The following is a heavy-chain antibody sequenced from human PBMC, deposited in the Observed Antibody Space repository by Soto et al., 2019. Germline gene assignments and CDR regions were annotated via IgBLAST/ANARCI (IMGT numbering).Heavy chain of an antibody. D-gene: IGHD2-21*02. Sequence: SETLSLTCAVYGGSFSGYYWSWIRQPPGKGLEWIGEINHSGSTNYNPSLKSRVTISVDTSKNQFSLKLSSVTAADTAVYYCARAGIVVVTAAYYYYYGMDVWGQGTTVTVSS. CDR3: ARAGIVVVTAAYYYYYGMDV. CDR2: INHSGST. J-gene: IGHJ6*02. CDR1: GGSFSGYY. V-gene: IGHV4-34*01.